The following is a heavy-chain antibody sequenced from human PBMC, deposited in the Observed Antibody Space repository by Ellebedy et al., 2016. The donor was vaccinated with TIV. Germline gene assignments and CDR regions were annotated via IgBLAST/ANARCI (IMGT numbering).Heavy chain of an antibody. Sequence: GESLKISCAASGFTFSSYAMSWVRQAPGKGLEWVSAISGSGGSTYYADSVKGRFTISRDNSKNTLYLQMNSLRAEDTAVYYCAKEGPVVPAASWGQGTLVTVSS. D-gene: IGHD2-2*01. CDR3: AKEGPVVPAAS. CDR2: ISGSGGST. V-gene: IGHV3-23*01. CDR1: GFTFSSYA. J-gene: IGHJ4*02.